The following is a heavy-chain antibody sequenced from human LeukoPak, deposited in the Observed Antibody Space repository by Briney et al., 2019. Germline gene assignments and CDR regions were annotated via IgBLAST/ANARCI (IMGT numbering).Heavy chain of an antibody. D-gene: IGHD3-10*01. CDR2: IYYSGST. CDR1: GGSISSYY. CDR3: ARGVFWEYGTYYGSGSYSAYYYYYYMDV. J-gene: IGHJ6*03. V-gene: IGHV4-59*01. Sequence: SETLSLTCTVSGGSISSYYWSWIRQPPGKGLEWIGYIYYSGSTNYNPSLKSRVTISVDTSKNQFSLKLSSVTAADTAVYYCARGVFWEYGTYYGSGSYSAYYYYYYMDVWGKGTTVTISS.